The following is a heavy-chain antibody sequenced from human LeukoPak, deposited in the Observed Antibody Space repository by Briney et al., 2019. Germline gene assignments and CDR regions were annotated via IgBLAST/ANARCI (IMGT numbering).Heavy chain of an antibody. CDR1: GGSFSGY. V-gene: IGHV4-34*01. J-gene: IGHJ3*02. CDR3: ARHAGWAFDI. Sequence: SETLSLTCAVYGGSFSGYWSWIRKPPGKGLEWIGEISHSGGTKHNPSLKSRDTISVDTSKSQVSLKMTSVTAADTAIYYCARHAGWAFDIWGQGTAVTVSS. D-gene: IGHD2-15*01. CDR2: ISHSGGT.